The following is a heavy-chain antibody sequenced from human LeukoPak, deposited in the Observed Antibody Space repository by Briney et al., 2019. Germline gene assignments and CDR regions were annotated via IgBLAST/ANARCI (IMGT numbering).Heavy chain of an antibody. J-gene: IGHJ4*02. CDR1: GFTFSSYW. CDR2: IYSGGST. D-gene: IGHD1-26*01. Sequence: GGSLRLSCAASGFTFSSYWMSWVRQAPGKGLEWVSVIYSGGSTYYADSVKGRFTISRDNAKNSLYLQMNSLRAEDTGVYYCAREGVVGATANHYDYWGQGSLVTVSS. V-gene: IGHV3-66*01. CDR3: AREGVVGATANHYDY.